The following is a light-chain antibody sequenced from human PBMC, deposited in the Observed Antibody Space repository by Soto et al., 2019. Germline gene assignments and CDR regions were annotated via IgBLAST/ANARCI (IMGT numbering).Light chain of an antibody. Sequence: QSALTQPASVSWSPGQSITISCTGTTSDVGTYNLVSWYQQHPGKAPKLMIYGGSKRPSGVSNRFSGSKSGNTASLTISGLQAEDEADYYCCSYAGSSTWVFGGGTKLTVL. CDR1: TSDVGTYNL. J-gene: IGLJ2*01. CDR2: GGS. CDR3: CSYAGSSTWV. V-gene: IGLV2-23*01.